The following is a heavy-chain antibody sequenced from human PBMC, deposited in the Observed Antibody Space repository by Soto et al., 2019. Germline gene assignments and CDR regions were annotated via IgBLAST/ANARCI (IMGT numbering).Heavy chain of an antibody. CDR1: GFTFSSYG. J-gene: IGHJ4*02. Sequence: QVQLVESGGGVVQPGRSLRLSCAASGFTFSSYGMHWVRQAPGKGLEWVAVISYDGSNKYYADSVKGRFTISRDNSKNTLYLQMNSLRAEDTAVYYCAKDGTVGYNWNDAHPSYFDYWGQGTLVTVSS. CDR2: ISYDGSNK. V-gene: IGHV3-30*18. D-gene: IGHD1-20*01. CDR3: AKDGTVGYNWNDAHPSYFDY.